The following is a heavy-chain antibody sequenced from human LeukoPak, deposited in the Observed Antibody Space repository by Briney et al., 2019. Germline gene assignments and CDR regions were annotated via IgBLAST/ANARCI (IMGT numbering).Heavy chain of an antibody. CDR2: IYYSGST. CDR3: AREEMLGYCSSTSCYSPYYFDY. CDR1: GGSISSYY. J-gene: IGHJ4*02. Sequence: PSETLSLTCTVSGGSISSYYWSWIRQPPGKGLEWIGSIYYSGSTNYNPPLKSRVTISVDTSKNQFSLKLSSVTAADTAVYYCAREEMLGYCSSTSCYSPYYFDYWGQGTLVSVSS. D-gene: IGHD2-2*02. V-gene: IGHV4-59*01.